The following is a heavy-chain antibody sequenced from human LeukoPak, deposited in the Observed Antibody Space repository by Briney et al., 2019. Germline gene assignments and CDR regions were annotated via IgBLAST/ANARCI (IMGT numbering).Heavy chain of an antibody. CDR2: INPSGGST. D-gene: IGHD3-22*01. V-gene: IGHV1-46*01. CDR3: AREGGGYYYDSSGYLDY. CDR1: GYTFTSYY. Sequence: ASVKVSCKASGYTFTSYYMHWVRQAPGQGLEWMGIINPSGGSTSYAQKFQGRVTMTRDTSTSTVYMELSSLRSEDTAVYYCAREGGGYYYDSSGYLDYWGQGTLVTVSS. J-gene: IGHJ4*02.